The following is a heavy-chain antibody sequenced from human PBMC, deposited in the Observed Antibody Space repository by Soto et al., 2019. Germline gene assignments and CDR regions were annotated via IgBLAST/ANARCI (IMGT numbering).Heavy chain of an antibody. V-gene: IGHV4-59*01. J-gene: IGHJ6*03. D-gene: IGHD3-10*01. CDR2: IYYSGST. CDR3: ARGGVYYYGSGSYVHYYYMDV. CDR1: GGSISSYY. Sequence: QVQLQESGPGLVKPAETLSLTCTVSGGSISSYYWSWIRQPPGKGLEWIGYIYYSGSTNYNPSLKSRVTISEDTSKNQFSLKLSSVTAADTAVYNCARGGVYYYGSGSYVHYYYMDVWGKGTTVTVSS.